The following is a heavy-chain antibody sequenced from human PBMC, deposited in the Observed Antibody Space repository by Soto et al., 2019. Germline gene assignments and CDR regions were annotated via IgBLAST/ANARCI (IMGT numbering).Heavy chain of an antibody. CDR3: ASDSSDPDYYYYGMDV. CDR2: ISSSGSTI. D-gene: IGHD2-2*01. V-gene: IGHV3-48*03. J-gene: IGHJ6*02. Sequence: SLRLSCAASGFTFSSYEMNWVRQAPGKGLEWVSYISSSGSTIYYADSVKGRFTISRDNAKNSLYLQMNSLRAEDTAVYYCASDSSDPDYYYYGMDVWGQGTTVTVSS. CDR1: GFTFSSYE.